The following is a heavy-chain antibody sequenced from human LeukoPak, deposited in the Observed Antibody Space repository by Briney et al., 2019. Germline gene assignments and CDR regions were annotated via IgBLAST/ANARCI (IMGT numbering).Heavy chain of an antibody. Sequence: GGSLRLSCAASGFTFRSYDMHWVRQAPGRGLEWVAVISYDGSNEYYVDPVKGRFTISRDNSKNTLYLQMNSLRAEDTAVYYCARDPDDSSGYYSIFLDYWGQGTLVTVSS. CDR1: GFTFRSYD. V-gene: IGHV3-30*03. CDR2: ISYDGSNE. J-gene: IGHJ4*02. D-gene: IGHD3-22*01. CDR3: ARDPDDSSGYYSIFLDY.